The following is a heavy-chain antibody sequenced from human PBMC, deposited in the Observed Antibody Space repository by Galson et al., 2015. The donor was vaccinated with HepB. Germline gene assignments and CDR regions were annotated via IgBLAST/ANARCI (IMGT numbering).Heavy chain of an antibody. V-gene: IGHV3-11*01. J-gene: IGHJ4*02. Sequence: SLRLSCAASGFTINDKYMSWIRQAPGKGLEWVSYISGSDTTIYYVDSVQGRFTISRDNARNSLSLQMNSLTVEDAAVYYCARVPAYGDFIPRYFDSWGQGTLVTVSS. CDR2: ISGSDTTI. D-gene: IGHD4-17*01. CDR1: GFTINDKY. CDR3: ARVPAYGDFIPRYFDS.